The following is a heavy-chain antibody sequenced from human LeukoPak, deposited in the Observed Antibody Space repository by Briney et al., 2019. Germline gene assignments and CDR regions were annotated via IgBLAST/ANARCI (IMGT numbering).Heavy chain of an antibody. CDR2: IKQDGSEK. V-gene: IGHV3-7*01. CDR1: GSTFSSYW. Sequence: GGSLRLSCAASGSTFSSYWMSWARQAPGKGLEWVANIKQDGSEKYYVDSVKGRFTISRDNAKNSLYLQMNSLRAEDTAVYYCARAPRDYWGQGTPVTVSS. J-gene: IGHJ4*02. CDR3: ARAPRDY.